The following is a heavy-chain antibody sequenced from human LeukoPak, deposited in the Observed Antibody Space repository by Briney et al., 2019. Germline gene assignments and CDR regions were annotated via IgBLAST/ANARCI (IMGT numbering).Heavy chain of an antibody. CDR1: GFTFSSYW. CDR2: INSDGSST. CDR3: ARDQPYDSSGYHLYYYMDV. J-gene: IGHJ6*03. V-gene: IGHV3-74*01. D-gene: IGHD3-22*01. Sequence: TGGSLRLSCAASGFTFSSYWMHWVRQAPGKGLVWVSRINSDGSSTSYADPVKGRFTISRDNAKNTLYLQMNSLRAEDTAVYYCARDQPYDSSGYHLYYYMDVWGKGTTVTVSS.